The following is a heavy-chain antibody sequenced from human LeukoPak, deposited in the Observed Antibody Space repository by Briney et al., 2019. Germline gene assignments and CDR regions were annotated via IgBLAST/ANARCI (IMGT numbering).Heavy chain of an antibody. D-gene: IGHD1-26*01. CDR2: IYSGGST. J-gene: IGHJ4*02. CDR3: AKDFIAMSEWEPLGD. CDR1: GFTVSSNY. V-gene: IGHV3-53*01. Sequence: GGSLRLSCAVSGFTVSSNYMSWVRLAPGKELEWVSVIYSGGSTYYADSVKGRFTISRDNSKNMLYLQMNSLRAEDTAVYYCAKDFIAMSEWEPLGDWGQGTLVTVSS.